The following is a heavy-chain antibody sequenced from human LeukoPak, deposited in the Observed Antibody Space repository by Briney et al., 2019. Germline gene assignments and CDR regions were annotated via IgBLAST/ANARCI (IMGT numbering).Heavy chain of an antibody. Sequence: SGPTLVNPTQTLTLTCTLSGSSLSTSGLGVGWIRQPPGKALEWLAIIYWDDEKRYSPSLSSRLTIAKDTSKNQVVLTMTNMDPVDTATYYCAHYGDYRFLYYFDHWGQGTLVTVSS. J-gene: IGHJ4*02. CDR1: GSSLSTSGLG. V-gene: IGHV2-5*02. CDR2: IYWDDEK. D-gene: IGHD4-17*01. CDR3: AHYGDYRFLYYFDH.